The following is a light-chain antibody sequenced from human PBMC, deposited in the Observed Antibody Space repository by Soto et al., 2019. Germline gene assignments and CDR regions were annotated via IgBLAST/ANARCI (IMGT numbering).Light chain of an antibody. J-gene: IGLJ1*01. Sequence: QSALTQPASVSGSPGQSITFSCTGTSSDVGSYDYVSWHQQHPRKAPKLIIYDVNNRPSGVPSRFSGSKSGNTAPLIISGLQTEDEADYYCCAYSTSGTHVFGTGTKPTVL. V-gene: IGLV2-14*03. CDR3: CAYSTSGTHV. CDR1: SSDVGSYDY. CDR2: DVN.